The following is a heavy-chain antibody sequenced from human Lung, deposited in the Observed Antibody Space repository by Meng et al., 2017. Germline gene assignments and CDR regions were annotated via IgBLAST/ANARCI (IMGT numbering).Heavy chain of an antibody. V-gene: IGHV4-34*01. CDR2: INHSGST. CDR3: ARGEREPDY. CDR1: VGSFSGYY. D-gene: IGHD1-14*01. J-gene: IGHJ4*02. Sequence: QVQLQQWGAGLFKPSETLSLTCAFYVGSFSGYYWSWIRQPPGKGLEWIGVINHSGSTNYNPSLKSRVTISVDTSKNHFSLKLNSVTAADTAVFYCARGEREPDYWGQGTLVTVSS.